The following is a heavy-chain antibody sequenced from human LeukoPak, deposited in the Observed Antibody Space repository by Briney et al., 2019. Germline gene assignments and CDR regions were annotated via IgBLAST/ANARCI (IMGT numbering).Heavy chain of an antibody. CDR3: ASCVTMVRGVAFDHYCGMDV. Sequence: PAGSLRLSCAASGFTFSSYCMHWVRQAPGKGLEWVAVIWYDGSNKYYADSVKGRSTISRDNSKSKLYLQMNSMRAEDTAVYYCASCVTMVRGVAFDHYCGMDVWGKGTTVTVSS. J-gene: IGHJ6*04. CDR2: IWYDGSNK. V-gene: IGHV3-33*01. D-gene: IGHD3-10*01. CDR1: GFTFSSYC.